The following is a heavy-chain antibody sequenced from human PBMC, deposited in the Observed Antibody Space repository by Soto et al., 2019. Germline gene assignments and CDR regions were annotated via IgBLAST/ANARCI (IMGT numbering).Heavy chain of an antibody. CDR2: IIPIFGTA. Sequence: GVSVNVSCKASGGTFSSYAISWVRQAPGQGLEWMGGIIPIFGTANYAQKFQGRVTITADEATSTAYMELSSLRSEDTAVYYCARLGVAVAGEPLANYFDYWGQGTLVTVSS. J-gene: IGHJ4*02. CDR3: ARLGVAVAGEPLANYFDY. D-gene: IGHD6-19*01. V-gene: IGHV1-69*13. CDR1: GGTFSSYA.